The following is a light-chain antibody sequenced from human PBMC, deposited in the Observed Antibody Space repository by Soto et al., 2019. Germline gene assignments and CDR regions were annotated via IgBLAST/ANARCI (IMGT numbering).Light chain of an antibody. Sequence: SYELTQPPSLSVSPGQTATITCSGDKLGDKYVCWYHQRPGQSPVLVIYQDNDRPSGIPGRFSGSTSGNTATLTISGTQAMDEGDYFCQAWASTTEVAFGGGTKVTVL. J-gene: IGLJ3*02. CDR3: QAWASTTEVA. V-gene: IGLV3-1*01. CDR2: QDN. CDR1: KLGDKY.